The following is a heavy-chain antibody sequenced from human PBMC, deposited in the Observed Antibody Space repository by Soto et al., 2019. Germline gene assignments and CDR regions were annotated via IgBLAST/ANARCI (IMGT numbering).Heavy chain of an antibody. J-gene: IGHJ4*02. CDR3: ARRISWYYFDS. D-gene: IGHD1-1*01. V-gene: IGHV5-51*01. CDR2: IFPDDSDI. CDR1: GYSFNRYW. Sequence: GESLKISCWASGYSFNRYWIGWVRQMPGQGLEWMGVIFPDDSDIRHSPAFRGQVTISADKSINTVYLQYTGLKASDTATYYCARRISWYYFDSWGQGTPVTGSS.